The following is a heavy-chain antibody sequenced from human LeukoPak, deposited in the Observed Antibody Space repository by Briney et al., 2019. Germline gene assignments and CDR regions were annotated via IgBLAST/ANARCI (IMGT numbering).Heavy chain of an antibody. CDR1: GFTVSSNY. CDR2: IYSGGST. D-gene: IGHD5-18*01. Sequence: GGSLRLSCAASGFTVSSNYMSWVRQAPGKGLEWVSVIYSGGSTYYADPVKGRFTISRDNSKNTLYLQMNSLRAEDTAVYYCAGAIQLWPTPFDYWGQGTLVTV. CDR3: AGAIQLWPTPFDY. V-gene: IGHV3-66*01. J-gene: IGHJ4*02.